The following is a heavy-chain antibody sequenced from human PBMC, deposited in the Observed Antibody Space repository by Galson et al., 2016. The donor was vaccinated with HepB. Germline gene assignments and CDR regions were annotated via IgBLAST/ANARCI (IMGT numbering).Heavy chain of an antibody. Sequence: ETLSLTCTVSGGSISSGSSYWGWIRQSPGMGLEWIGSIYYTGTTYFNPSLKSRVTISVDTSKNQFSLKLSSVTAADTAVYYCARVRQRVKGYSYSPLFDYWGPGTLVTVSS. D-gene: IGHD5-18*01. CDR1: GGSISSGSSY. CDR3: ARVRQRVKGYSYSPLFDY. J-gene: IGHJ4*02. V-gene: IGHV4-39*07. CDR2: IYYTGTT.